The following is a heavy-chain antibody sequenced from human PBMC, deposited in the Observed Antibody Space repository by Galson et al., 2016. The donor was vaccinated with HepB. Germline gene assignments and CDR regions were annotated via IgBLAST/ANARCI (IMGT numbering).Heavy chain of an antibody. CDR2: ISGDGGST. J-gene: IGHJ4*02. CDR1: GFTFGRYA. D-gene: IGHD6-19*01. CDR3: ARFTQEWLDRVYYFDY. V-gene: IGHV3-23*01. Sequence: SLRLSCAASGFTFGRYAMSWVRQAPGTGLEWVSAISGDGGSTYYAGSVQGRFTSSRDRSTNTMYLQMNSLRTDDTAVHYCARFTQEWLDRVYYFDYWGQGTLVTVSS.